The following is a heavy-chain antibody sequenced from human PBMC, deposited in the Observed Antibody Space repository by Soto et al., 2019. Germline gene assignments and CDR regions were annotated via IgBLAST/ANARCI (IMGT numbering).Heavy chain of an antibody. J-gene: IGHJ4*02. Sequence: QVQLQESGPGLVKPSQTLSLTCTVSGGSISSGGYYWSWIRQHPGKGLEWIGYIYYSGSTYYNPSLKSRVTLSVDTSKTPFSLKLRSVTAADTAVYYCARSPEATVTAFDYWGQGTLVTVSS. V-gene: IGHV4-31*03. D-gene: IGHD4-17*01. CDR1: GGSISSGGYY. CDR2: IYYSGST. CDR3: ARSPEATVTAFDY.